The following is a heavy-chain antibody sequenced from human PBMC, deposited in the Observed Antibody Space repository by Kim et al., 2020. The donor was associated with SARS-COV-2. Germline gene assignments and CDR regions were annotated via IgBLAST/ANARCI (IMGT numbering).Heavy chain of an antibody. V-gene: IGHV7-4-1*02. CDR2: NP. CDR3: ARRRTPGEDY. J-gene: IGHJ4*02. D-gene: IGHD2-2*01. Sequence: NPTYAQGFTGRFVFSLDTSVSTAYLQISSLKAEDTAVYYCARRRTPGEDYWGQGTLVTVSS.